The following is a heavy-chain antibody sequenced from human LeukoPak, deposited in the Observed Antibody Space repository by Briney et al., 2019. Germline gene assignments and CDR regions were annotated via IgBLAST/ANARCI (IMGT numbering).Heavy chain of an antibody. CDR2: IYYSGST. CDR3: ARGRQWLVLRTRGYMDV. CDR1: GGSISSYY. V-gene: IGHV4-59*01. Sequence: SETLSLTCTVSGGSISSYYWSWIRQPPGKGLEWIGYIYYSGSTNYNPSLKSRVTISVDTSKNQFSLKLSSVTAADTAVYYCARGRQWLVLRTRGYMDVWGKGTTVTVSS. J-gene: IGHJ6*03. D-gene: IGHD6-19*01.